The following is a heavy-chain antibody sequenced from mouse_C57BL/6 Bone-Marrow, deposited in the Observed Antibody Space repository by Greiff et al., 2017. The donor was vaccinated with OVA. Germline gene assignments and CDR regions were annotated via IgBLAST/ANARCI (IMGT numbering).Heavy chain of an antibody. V-gene: IGHV5-9-1*02. Sequence: DVMLVESGEGLVKPGGSLKLSCAASGFTFSSYAMSWVRQTPEKRLEWVAYISSGGDYIYYADTVKGRFTISRDNARSTLYLQMSSLKSEDTAMYYCTRDRGALYFDYGGQGTTLTVS. J-gene: IGHJ2*01. D-gene: IGHD3-1*01. CDR1: GFTFSSYA. CDR3: TRDRGALYFDY. CDR2: ISSGGDYI.